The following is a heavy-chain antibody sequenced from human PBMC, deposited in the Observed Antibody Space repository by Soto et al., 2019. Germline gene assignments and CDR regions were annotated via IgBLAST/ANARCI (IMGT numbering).Heavy chain of an antibody. D-gene: IGHD6-13*01. CDR3: ARADYSSNWNWLDP. CDR1: GFNFKTYA. Sequence: QVQLVESGGGVVQAGRSLRLSCAVSGFNFKTYAIHWVRQAPGKGLEWVAVISYDGSLEYYADSVKGRFTISRDNSKNTLYLQINSLRGEDTAVYYCARADYSSNWNWLDPWGQGTLVTVSS. CDR2: ISYDGSLE. J-gene: IGHJ5*02. V-gene: IGHV3-30*04.